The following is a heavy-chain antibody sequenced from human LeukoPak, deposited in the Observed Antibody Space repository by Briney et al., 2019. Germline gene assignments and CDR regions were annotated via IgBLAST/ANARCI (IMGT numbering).Heavy chain of an antibody. V-gene: IGHV4-39*01. J-gene: IGHJ5*02. CDR1: GGSISSSSYY. D-gene: IGHD3-22*01. CDR3: ARHSYDSSGYPFDP. CDR2: IYYSGST. Sequence: SEXLSLTCTVSGGSISSSSYYWGWIRQPPGTGREWIGSIYYSGSTYYNPSIKSRVTISVDTSKNQFSLKLSSVTAADTAVYYCARHSYDSSGYPFDPWGQGTLVTVSS.